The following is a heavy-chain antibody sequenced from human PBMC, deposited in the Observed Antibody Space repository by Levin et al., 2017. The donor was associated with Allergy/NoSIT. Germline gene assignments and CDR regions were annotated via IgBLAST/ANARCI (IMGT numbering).Heavy chain of an antibody. Sequence: GESLKISCAASGFTFSSYWMSWVRQAPGKGLEWVANIKQDGSEKYYVDSVKGRFTISRDNAKNSLYLQMNSLRAEDTAVYYCARDRILEWLLYSKYFDYWGQGTLVTVSS. D-gene: IGHD3-3*01. CDR3: ARDRILEWLLYSKYFDY. J-gene: IGHJ4*02. V-gene: IGHV3-7*01. CDR1: GFTFSSYW. CDR2: IKQDGSEK.